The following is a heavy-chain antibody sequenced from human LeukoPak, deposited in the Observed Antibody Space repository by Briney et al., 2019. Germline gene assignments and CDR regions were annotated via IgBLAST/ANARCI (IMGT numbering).Heavy chain of an antibody. CDR2: ISTSGSTK. CDR3: ARNMVRGVIFPLGY. J-gene: IGHJ4*02. Sequence: GGSLRLSCAASGFTFSDYYMNWIRQAPGKGLEWVSYISTSGSTKYYADSVKGRFTMSRDNAKNSLYLQMNSLGAEDTAVYYCARNMVRGVIFPLGYWGQGILVTVSS. D-gene: IGHD3-10*01. V-gene: IGHV3-11*01. CDR1: GFTFSDYY.